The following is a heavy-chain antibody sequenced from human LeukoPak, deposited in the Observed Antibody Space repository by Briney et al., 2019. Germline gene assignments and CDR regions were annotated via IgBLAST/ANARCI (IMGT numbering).Heavy chain of an antibody. D-gene: IGHD2-2*01. CDR2: ISPSSTYI. CDR3: ARDPVVPGDGHYFDY. Sequence: PGGSLRLSCAASGFTFSRYTMNWVRQAPGKGLEWVSTISPSSTYIYYAASVKGRFTISRDNAKNSLYLQMNSLRAEDTAVYYCARDPVVPGDGHYFDYWGQGTLVTVSS. J-gene: IGHJ4*02. CDR1: GFTFSRYT. V-gene: IGHV3-21*01.